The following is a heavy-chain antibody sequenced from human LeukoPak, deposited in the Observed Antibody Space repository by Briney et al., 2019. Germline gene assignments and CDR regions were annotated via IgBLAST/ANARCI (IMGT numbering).Heavy chain of an antibody. Sequence: VASVKVSCKASGYTFPANYMHWVRQAPGQGLEWMGRIIPILGIANYAQKFQGRVTITADKSTSTAYMELSSLRSEDTAVYYCARDGDYGECYYWGQGTLVTVSS. CDR3: ARDGDYGECYY. D-gene: IGHD4-17*01. J-gene: IGHJ4*02. V-gene: IGHV1-69*04. CDR1: GYTFPANY. CDR2: IIPILGIA.